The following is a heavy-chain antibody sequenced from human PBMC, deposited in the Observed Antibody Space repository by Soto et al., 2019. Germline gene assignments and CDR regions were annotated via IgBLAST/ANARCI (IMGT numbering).Heavy chain of an antibody. Sequence: ASVKVSCKASGGTFSSYAISWVRQAPGQGLEWMGGIIPIFGTANYAQKFQGRVTITADESTSTAYMELSSLRSEDTAVYYCASPGGSIAAAGPRDGYYGMDVWGQGTTVTVSS. D-gene: IGHD6-13*01. J-gene: IGHJ6*02. CDR3: ASPGGSIAAAGPRDGYYGMDV. CDR1: GGTFSSYA. V-gene: IGHV1-69*13. CDR2: IIPIFGTA.